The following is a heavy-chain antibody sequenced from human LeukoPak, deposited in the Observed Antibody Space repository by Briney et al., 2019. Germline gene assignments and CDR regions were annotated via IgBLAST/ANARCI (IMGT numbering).Heavy chain of an antibody. CDR2: INPSGGST. CDR1: GYTFTSYY. CDR3: ARDLGYCTNGVCHTRFDY. J-gene: IGHJ4*02. D-gene: IGHD2-8*01. V-gene: IGHV1-46*01. Sequence: AASVNVSCKASGYTFTSYYMHWVRQAPGQGLEWMGIINPSGGSTNYAQKFQGRVTMTRDTSTSTVYMELSSLRSEDTAVYYCARDLGYCTNGVCHTRFDYWGQGTLVAVSS.